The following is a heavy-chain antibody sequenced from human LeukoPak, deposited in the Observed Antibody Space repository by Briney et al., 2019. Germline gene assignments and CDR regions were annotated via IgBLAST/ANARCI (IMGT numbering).Heavy chain of an antibody. Sequence: SETLSLTCTVSGGSIGSSSYHWGWIRQPPGKGLEWIGSIYYSGSTYYNPSLKSRVTISVDTSKNQFSLKLSSVTATDTAVYYCARHVKSFLYSRWFDPWGQGTLVTVSS. J-gene: IGHJ5*02. CDR1: GGSIGSSSYH. CDR2: IYYSGST. CDR3: ARHVKSFLYSRWFDP. D-gene: IGHD6-13*01. V-gene: IGHV4-39*01.